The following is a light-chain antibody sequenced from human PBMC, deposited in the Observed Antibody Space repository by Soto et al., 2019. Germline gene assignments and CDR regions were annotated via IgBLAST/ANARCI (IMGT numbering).Light chain of an antibody. Sequence: QSVLTQPRSVSGSPGQSVTISCTGTSSDIGAYNFVSWYQQHPGKAPKLMIYDVTARPSGVPDRFSGSKSGTTASLTVSGLQAEDEADYYCTSFAGMNNFVVFGGGTKLTVL. J-gene: IGLJ2*01. CDR1: SSDIGAYNF. CDR2: DVT. CDR3: TSFAGMNNFVV. V-gene: IGLV2-11*01.